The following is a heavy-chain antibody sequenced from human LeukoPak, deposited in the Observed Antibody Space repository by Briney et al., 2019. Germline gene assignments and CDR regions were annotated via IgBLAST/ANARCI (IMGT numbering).Heavy chain of an antibody. V-gene: IGHV1-2*02. CDR3: ARDGPAQMVDFDY. D-gene: IGHD3-10*01. Sequence: GDSVKVSCKASGYTFSGTGQYLYWLRQAPGQGLECMGWIYPNNGATAYAQQFQGRVAMTRDTSINTAYLELSRLRPDDTAVYYCARDGPAQMVDFDYWGQGALDTVSS. CDR1: GYTFSGTGQY. CDR2: IYPNNGAT. J-gene: IGHJ4*02.